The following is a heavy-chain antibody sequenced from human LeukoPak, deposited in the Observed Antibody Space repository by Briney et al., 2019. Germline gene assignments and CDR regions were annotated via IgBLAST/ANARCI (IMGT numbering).Heavy chain of an antibody. V-gene: IGHV1-18*01. CDR2: ISAYNGNT. D-gene: IGHD3-22*01. CDR3: ARPYYDSSAPPYDY. J-gene: IGHJ4*02. Sequence: VASAKVSCKASGYTFTSYGISWVRQAPGQGLEWIGWISAYNGNTNYAQKLQGRVTMTTDTSTSTAYMELRSLRSDDTAVYYCARPYYDSSAPPYDYWGQGTLVTVSS. CDR1: GYTFTSYG.